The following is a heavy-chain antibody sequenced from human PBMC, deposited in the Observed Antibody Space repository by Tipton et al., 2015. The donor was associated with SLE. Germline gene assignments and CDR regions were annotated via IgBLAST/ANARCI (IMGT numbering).Heavy chain of an antibody. CDR3: ARDFSRHKYNWFDP. J-gene: IGHJ5*02. Sequence: QLVQSGGGLVQPGESLRLSCAASGFTFSDYEMNWVRQAPGKGLEWVAYITGSGRTIYYAKSVRGRFTISRDNAKNSLYLQMDSLRVEDTAFYYCARDFSRHKYNWFDPWGQGTLVPVSS. CDR2: ITGSGRTI. V-gene: IGHV3-48*03. CDR1: GFTFSDYE.